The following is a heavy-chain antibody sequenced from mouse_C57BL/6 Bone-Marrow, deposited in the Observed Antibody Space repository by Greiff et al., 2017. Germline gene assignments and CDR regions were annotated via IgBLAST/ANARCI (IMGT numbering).Heavy chain of an antibody. Sequence: VQLQQPGAELVKPGASVTMSCKASGYTFTSYCITWVKQSPGQGLEWIGDIYPGSGSSNYNEKFKSKATLTVYTSSSPAYMQLSILTLGAYAVYCSARSGWLLSFAYWGQGTLVTVSA. V-gene: IGHV1-55*01. CDR3: ARSGWLLSFAY. D-gene: IGHD2-3*01. J-gene: IGHJ3*01. CDR1: GYTFTSYC. CDR2: IYPGSGSS.